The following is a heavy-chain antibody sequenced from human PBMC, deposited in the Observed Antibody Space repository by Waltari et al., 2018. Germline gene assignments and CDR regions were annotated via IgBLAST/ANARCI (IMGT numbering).Heavy chain of an antibody. V-gene: IGHV4-34*01. Sequence: QVQLQQWGAGLLKPSETLSLTCAVYGGSFSGYYWSWIRQPPGKGLEWIGEINHSGSTNYNPSLKSRVTISVDTSKNQFSLKLSSVTAADTAVYYCARGPSYDYVWGSYRYNYYYYGMDV. J-gene: IGHJ6*01. CDR3: ARGPSYDYVWGSYRYNYYYYGMDV. D-gene: IGHD3-16*02. CDR1: GGSFSGYY. CDR2: INHSGST.